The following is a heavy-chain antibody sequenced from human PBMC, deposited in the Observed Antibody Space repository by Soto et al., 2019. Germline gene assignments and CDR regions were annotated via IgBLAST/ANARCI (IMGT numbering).Heavy chain of an antibody. D-gene: IGHD6-6*01. J-gene: IGHJ5*02. Sequence: SVKVSCKVSGGTFSSYAISWVRQAPGQGLEWMGGIIPIFGTANYAQKFQGRVTITADESTSTAYMELSSLRSEDTAVYYCARGRSGRIAARPDNWLDPWGQGTLVTVSS. CDR1: GGTFSSYA. V-gene: IGHV1-69*13. CDR3: ARGRSGRIAARPDNWLDP. CDR2: IIPIFGTA.